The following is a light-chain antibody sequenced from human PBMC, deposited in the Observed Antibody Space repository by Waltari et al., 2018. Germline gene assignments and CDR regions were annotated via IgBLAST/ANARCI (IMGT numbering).Light chain of an antibody. Sequence: EIVLTQSPGTLSLSPGERATLYCRASQSVTSNYLAWYQQKPGQAPRLLIYGASSRATGIPDRFSGSGSGTDFTLTISRLEPTDSALYYCQQYGSSPPWTFGQGTKVEIK. J-gene: IGKJ1*01. CDR2: GAS. CDR1: QSVTSNY. CDR3: QQYGSSPPWT. V-gene: IGKV3-20*01.